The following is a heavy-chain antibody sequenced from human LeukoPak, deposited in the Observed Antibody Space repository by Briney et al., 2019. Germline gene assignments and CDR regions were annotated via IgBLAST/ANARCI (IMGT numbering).Heavy chain of an antibody. D-gene: IGHD4-17*01. CDR1: GGSISSYY. J-gene: IGHJ4*02. Sequence: SETLSLTCTVSGGSISSYYWSWIQQPPGKGLEWIWYIYYSGSTNYNPSLKSRVTISVDTSKNQFSLKLSSVTAADTAVYYCARLTTVTTTYFDYWGQGTLVTVSS. V-gene: IGHV4-59*01. CDR2: IYYSGST. CDR3: ARLTTVTTTYFDY.